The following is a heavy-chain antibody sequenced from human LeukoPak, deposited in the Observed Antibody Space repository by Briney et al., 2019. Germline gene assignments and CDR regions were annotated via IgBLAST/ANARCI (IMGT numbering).Heavy chain of an antibody. CDR1: GFIFNNYG. CDR2: ISNDGGGT. D-gene: IGHD3-22*01. CDR3: AKGSSGYFVDL. V-gene: IGHV3-23*01. Sequence: GGSLRLSRAASGFIFNNYGLIWVRQAPGKGLEWVSAISNDGGGTNYADFVKGRFTISRDNSKNTLFLQMNSLRAEDTALYYCAKGSSGYFVDLWGQGTLVTVSS. J-gene: IGHJ5*02.